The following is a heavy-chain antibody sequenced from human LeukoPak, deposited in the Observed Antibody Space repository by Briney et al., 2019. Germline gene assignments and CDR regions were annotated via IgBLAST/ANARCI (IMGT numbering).Heavy chain of an antibody. J-gene: IGHJ6*02. CDR1: GGSISSSSYY. Sequence: SETLSLTCTVSGGSISSSSYYWSWIRQPPGKGLEWTGYIYYSGSTNYNPSLKSRVTISVDTSKNQFSLKLSSVTAADTAVYYCARDFSNGMDVWGQGTTVTVSS. CDR3: ARDFSNGMDV. V-gene: IGHV4-61*01. CDR2: IYYSGST. D-gene: IGHD4-4*01.